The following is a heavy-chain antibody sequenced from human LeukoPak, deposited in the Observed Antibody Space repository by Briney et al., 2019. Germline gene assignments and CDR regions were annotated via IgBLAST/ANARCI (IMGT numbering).Heavy chain of an antibody. CDR3: ARPYYGDYGEIGY. J-gene: IGHJ4*02. D-gene: IGHD4-17*01. CDR2: INPNSGGT. CDR1: GYTFSGYY. V-gene: IGHV1-2*02. Sequence: GASVKVSCKASGYTFSGYYMHWVRQAPGQGLEWMGWINPNSGGTNYAQKFQGRVTMTRDTSISTAYMELSRLRSDDTAMYYCARPYYGDYGEIGYWGQGTLVTVSS.